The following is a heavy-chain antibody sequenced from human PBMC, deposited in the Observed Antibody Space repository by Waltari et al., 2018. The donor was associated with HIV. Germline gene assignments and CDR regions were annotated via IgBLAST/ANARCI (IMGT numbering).Heavy chain of an antibody. J-gene: IGHJ4*02. D-gene: IGHD1-1*01. Sequence: EVQLVESGGGLVQPGGSLRLSCVASGFSFSNYDMHWVRQAPGKGLEWVSSITTVELTHYADSVKGRFTISRENAKNSLYLQMNSLRAGDTAVYYCTRDDGNPEGFIDYWGQGTLVTVSS. CDR3: TRDDGNPEGFIDY. CDR2: ITTVELT. CDR1: GFSFSNYD. V-gene: IGHV3-13*01.